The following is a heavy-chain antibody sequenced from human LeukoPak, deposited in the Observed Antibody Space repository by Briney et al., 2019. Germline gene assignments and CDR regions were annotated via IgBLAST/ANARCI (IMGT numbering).Heavy chain of an antibody. CDR3: ARGIDYGGNSFIDY. J-gene: IGHJ4*02. CDR1: GGSISSGDYY. CDR2: IYYSGST. D-gene: IGHD4-23*01. Sequence: PSQTLSLTCTVSGGSISSGDYYWSWIPQPPGKGLEWIGYIYYSGSTYYNPSLKSRVTISVDTSKNQFSLKLSSVTAAGTAVYYCARGIDYGGNSFIDYWGQGTLVTVSS. V-gene: IGHV4-30-4*01.